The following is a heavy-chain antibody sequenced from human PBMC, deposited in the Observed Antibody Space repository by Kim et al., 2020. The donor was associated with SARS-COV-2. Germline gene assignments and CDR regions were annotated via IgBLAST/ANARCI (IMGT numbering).Heavy chain of an antibody. J-gene: IGHJ5*02. V-gene: IGHV3-21*01. CDR3: ARVVRAAFGFDP. D-gene: IGHD6-13*01. CDR1: GFTFSSYS. CDR2: ISSSRSYI. Sequence: GGSLRLSCAASGFTFSSYSMNWVRQAPGKGLEWVSSISSSRSYIYYADSVKGRFTISRDNAKNSLYLQMNSLRAEDTAVYYCARVVRAAFGFDPWGQGTLVTVSS.